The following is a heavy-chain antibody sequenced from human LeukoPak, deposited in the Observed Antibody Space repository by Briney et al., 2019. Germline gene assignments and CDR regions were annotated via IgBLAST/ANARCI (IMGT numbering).Heavy chain of an antibody. CDR1: GFTFSSYS. Sequence: PGGSLRLSCAASGFTFSSYSMNWVRQAPGKGLEWVSSISSSSSYIYYADSVKGRFTISRDNAKNSLYLQMNSLRAEDTAVYYCAREPGLAPTERRVVGMDVWGQGTTVTVSS. V-gene: IGHV3-21*04. CDR3: AREPGLAPTERRVVGMDV. CDR2: ISSSSSYI. D-gene: IGHD1-1*01. J-gene: IGHJ6*02.